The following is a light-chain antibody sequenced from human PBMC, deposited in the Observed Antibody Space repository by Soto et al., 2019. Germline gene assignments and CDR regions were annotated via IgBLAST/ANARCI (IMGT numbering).Light chain of an antibody. CDR3: HQYNSWPPGT. Sequence: EIVLTQSPATLSLSPGERATLSCRASQSVSVYLAWYQQKPGQAPRLLIYDASNRATGIPARFSGSGSGTEFTLTISSLQSEDFALYYCHQYNSWPPGTFGQGTKVDIK. V-gene: IGKV3D-15*01. CDR2: DAS. J-gene: IGKJ2*01. CDR1: QSVSVY.